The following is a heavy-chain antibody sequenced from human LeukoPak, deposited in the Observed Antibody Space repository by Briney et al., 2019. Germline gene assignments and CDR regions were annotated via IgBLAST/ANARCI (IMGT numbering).Heavy chain of an antibody. CDR3: ASLEYSSSSDY. Sequence: ASVKVSCKASGGTFSSYAISWVRQAPGQGHEWMGGIIPIFGTANYAQKFQGRVTITTDESTSTAYMELSSLRSEDTAVYYCASLEYSSSSDYWGQGTLVTVSS. CDR2: IIPIFGTA. D-gene: IGHD6-6*01. J-gene: IGHJ4*02. V-gene: IGHV1-69*05. CDR1: GGTFSSYA.